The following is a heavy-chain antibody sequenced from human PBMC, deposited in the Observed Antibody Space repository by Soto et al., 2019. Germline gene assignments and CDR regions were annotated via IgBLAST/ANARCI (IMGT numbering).Heavy chain of an antibody. J-gene: IGHJ6*02. D-gene: IGHD3-22*01. CDR3: ARDPNSEGGGPRLVISGYYYYGMDV. CDR2: ISAYNGNT. CDR1: GYTFTSYG. Sequence: ASVKVSCKASGYTFTSYGISWVRQAPGQGLEWMGWISAYNGNTNYAQKLQGRVTMTTDTSTSTAYMERKSLRSDDTAVYCCARDPNSEGGGPRLVISGYYYYGMDVWGQGTTVTVSS. V-gene: IGHV1-18*01.